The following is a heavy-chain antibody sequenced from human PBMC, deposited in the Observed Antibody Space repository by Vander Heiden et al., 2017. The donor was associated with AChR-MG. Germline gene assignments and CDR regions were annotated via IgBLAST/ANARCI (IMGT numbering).Heavy chain of an antibody. CDR1: GYTFNSYG. CDR3: ARADCSGGSCYNY. Sequence: QVQLVQSGAEVRQPGDSVKVSCTASGYTFNSYGISWVRTAPGQGLEWMGWISAYNGATDYAQKLQGRVTMTTDMSSTTAYMELRSLRSDDTAVYYWARADCSGGSCYNYWGQGTLVTVSS. V-gene: IGHV1-18*01. J-gene: IGHJ4*02. D-gene: IGHD2-15*01. CDR2: ISAYNGAT.